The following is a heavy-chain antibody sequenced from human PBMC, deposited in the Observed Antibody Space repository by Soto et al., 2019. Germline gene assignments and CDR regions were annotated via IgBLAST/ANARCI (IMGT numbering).Heavy chain of an antibody. D-gene: IGHD2-2*01. Sequence: EVQLLESGGGLVQPGGSLRLSCAASGFTFSTYAMRWVRQAPGSGLEWVSAISGSGASTYYADSVKGRFTISRDNSKNTLYLQMNSLRAEDTAVYYCAKASGSTHAYYLDYWGQGTLVTVSS. V-gene: IGHV3-23*01. CDR1: GFTFSTYA. J-gene: IGHJ4*02. CDR2: ISGSGAST. CDR3: AKASGSTHAYYLDY.